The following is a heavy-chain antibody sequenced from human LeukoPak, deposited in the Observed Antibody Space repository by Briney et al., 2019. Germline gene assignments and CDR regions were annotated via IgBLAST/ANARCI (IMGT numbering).Heavy chain of an antibody. CDR1: GFTFSNYA. J-gene: IGHJ4*02. Sequence: GGSLRLSCAASGFTFSNYAVNRVRQAPGKGLEWVSTITGSGGSTFYADSVKGRFTISRDNSMDTLYLQMSSLRAEDTAVYYCAKDRGRYYDSSGYYWGYYFDSWGQGILVTVST. D-gene: IGHD3-22*01. V-gene: IGHV3-23*01. CDR3: AKDRGRYYDSSGYYWGYYFDS. CDR2: ITGSGGST.